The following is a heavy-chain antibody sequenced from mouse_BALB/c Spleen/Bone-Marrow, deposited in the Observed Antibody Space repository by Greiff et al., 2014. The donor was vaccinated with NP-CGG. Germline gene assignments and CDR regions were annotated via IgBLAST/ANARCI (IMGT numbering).Heavy chain of an antibody. CDR3: ARKYYGSSYVWYFDV. CDR1: GYTFTSYW. J-gene: IGHJ1*01. Sequence: QVQLQQSGAELVKPGASVKLSCKASGYTFTSYWMQWVKQRPGQGLEWIGEINPSNGRINYNEKFKSKATLTVDKSSSTAYMQPSSLTSEDSAVYYCARKYYGSSYVWYFDVWGAGTTVTVSS. CDR2: INPSNGRI. D-gene: IGHD1-1*01. V-gene: IGHV1S81*02.